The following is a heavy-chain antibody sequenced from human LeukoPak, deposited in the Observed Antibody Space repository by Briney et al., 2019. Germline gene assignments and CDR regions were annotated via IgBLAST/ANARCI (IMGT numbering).Heavy chain of an antibody. CDR2: ISSSSSYI. V-gene: IGHV3-21*01. Sequence: GGSLRLSCAASGFTFSSYSMNWVRQAPGEGLEWVSSISSSSSYIYYADSVKGRFTISRDNAKNSLYLQMNSLRAEDTAVYYCARGVSSGSFNPFDYWGQGTLVTVSS. J-gene: IGHJ4*02. D-gene: IGHD1-26*01. CDR1: GFTFSSYS. CDR3: ARGVSSGSFNPFDY.